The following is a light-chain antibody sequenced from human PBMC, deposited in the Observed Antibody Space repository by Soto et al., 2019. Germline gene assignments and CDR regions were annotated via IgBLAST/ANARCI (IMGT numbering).Light chain of an antibody. CDR1: QDIFNY. CDR3: QQFSSYPLT. J-gene: IGKJ4*01. CDR2: DAS. V-gene: IGKV3-20*01. Sequence: TQSPSSVSASVGDRVTITCRASQDIFNYLAWYQQKPGQAPRLLIYDASSRATGIPDRFSGGGSGTDFTLTISRLEPEDFAVYYCQQFSSYPLTFGGGTKVDIK.